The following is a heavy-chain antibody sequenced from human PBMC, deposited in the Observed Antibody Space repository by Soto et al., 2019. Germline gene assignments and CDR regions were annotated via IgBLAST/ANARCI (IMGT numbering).Heavy chain of an antibody. Sequence: QIQLVQSGAEVKKPGASVKVSCKASGYTFTDHGISWVRQAPGQGLERVGWISAFTDYTDYAQKFRGRVTMTTDKSTNTAYMDVRILTSDDAAVYYFAKDRPSVPQQSGDVYWGQGTLVTVSS. CDR1: GYTFTDHG. D-gene: IGHD2-21*01. CDR3: AKDRPSVPQQSGDVY. J-gene: IGHJ4*02. CDR2: ISAFTDYT. V-gene: IGHV1-18*01.